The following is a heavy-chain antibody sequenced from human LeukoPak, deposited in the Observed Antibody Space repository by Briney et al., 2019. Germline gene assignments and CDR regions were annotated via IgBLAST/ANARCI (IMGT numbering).Heavy chain of an antibody. CDR2: ISWNSGSI. CDR3: AKGASRITMVRGVPVYFDY. D-gene: IGHD3-10*01. Sequence: GGSLRLSCAASGFTFDDYAMHWVRQAPGKGLEWVSGISWNSGSIGYADSVKGRFTISRDNAKNSLYLQMNSLRAEDMALYYCAKGASRITMVRGVPVYFDYWGQGTLVTVSS. J-gene: IGHJ4*02. V-gene: IGHV3-9*03. CDR1: GFTFDDYA.